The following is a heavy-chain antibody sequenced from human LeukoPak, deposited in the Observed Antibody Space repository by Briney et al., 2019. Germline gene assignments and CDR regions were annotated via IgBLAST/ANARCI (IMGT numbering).Heavy chain of an antibody. V-gene: IGHV4-4*02. CDR2: IYHSGST. J-gene: IGHJ3*02. D-gene: IGHD1-7*01. CDR3: ARLTGTTNMDAFDI. Sequence: SGTLSLTCAVSGVSISSSNWWSWVRQPPGKGLEWIGEIYHSGSTNYNPSLKSRVTISVDKSKNQFSLKLSSVTAADTAVYYCARLTGTTNMDAFDIWGQGTMVTVSS. CDR1: GVSISSSNW.